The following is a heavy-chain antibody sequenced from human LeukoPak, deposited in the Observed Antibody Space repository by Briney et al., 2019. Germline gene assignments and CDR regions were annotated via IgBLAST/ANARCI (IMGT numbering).Heavy chain of an antibody. CDR2: IIPIFGTA. J-gene: IGHJ4*02. Sequence: GASVKVSCKASGGTFSSYAISWVRQAPGQGLEWMGGIIPIFGTANYAQKFQGRVTTTTDESTSTAYMELSSLRSEDTAVYYCARGYFDWLPYFLDYWGQGTLVTVSS. CDR3: ARGYFDWLPYFLDY. CDR1: GGTFSSYA. D-gene: IGHD3-9*01. V-gene: IGHV1-69*05.